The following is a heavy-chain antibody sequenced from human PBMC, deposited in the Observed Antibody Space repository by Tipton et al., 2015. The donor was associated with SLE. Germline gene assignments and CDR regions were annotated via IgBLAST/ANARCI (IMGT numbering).Heavy chain of an antibody. Sequence: LSLTCAVYGGSFSGYYWSWIRQPPGKGLEWIGEIHHSGSTNYNPSLKSRVTITIDTSKNQFSLKLSSVTAADTAVYYCARHGYGGYWGRGTLVTVSS. CDR2: IHHSGST. D-gene: IGHD3-16*01. V-gene: IGHV4-34*01. J-gene: IGHJ4*02. CDR1: GGSFSGYY. CDR3: ARHGYGGY.